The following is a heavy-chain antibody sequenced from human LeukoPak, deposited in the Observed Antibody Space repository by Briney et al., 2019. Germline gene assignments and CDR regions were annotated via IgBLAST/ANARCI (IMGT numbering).Heavy chain of an antibody. Sequence: SVKVSCKASGGTFSSYAISWVRQAPGQGLEWMGGIIPIFGTANYAQKFQGRVTITADESTSTAYMELSSLRSEDTAVYYCARVPTYYDFWSGPFDPWGQGTLVTVSS. J-gene: IGHJ5*02. D-gene: IGHD3-3*01. CDR3: ARVPTYYDFWSGPFDP. CDR1: GGTFSSYA. V-gene: IGHV1-69*13. CDR2: IIPIFGTA.